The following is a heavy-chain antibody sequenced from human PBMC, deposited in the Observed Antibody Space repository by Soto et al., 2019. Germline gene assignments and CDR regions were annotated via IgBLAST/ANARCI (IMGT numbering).Heavy chain of an antibody. CDR3: ARDHIVATTGNYYYYGMDV. CDR2: IYYSGST. D-gene: IGHD5-12*01. Sequence: QVQLQESGPGLVKPSQTLSLTCTVSGGSISSGGYYWSWIRQHPGKGLEWIGYIYYSGSTYYNPCLKSRVTISVDTSKNQFSLKLSSVTAADTAVYYCARDHIVATTGNYYYYGMDVWGQGTTVTVSS. J-gene: IGHJ6*02. V-gene: IGHV4-31*03. CDR1: GGSISSGGYY.